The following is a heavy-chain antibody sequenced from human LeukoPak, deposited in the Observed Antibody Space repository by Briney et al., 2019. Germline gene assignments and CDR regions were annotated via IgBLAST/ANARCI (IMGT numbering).Heavy chain of an antibody. CDR3: ARGGAYCGGDCPPLDY. CDR1: GLTFSSYN. J-gene: IGHJ4*02. V-gene: IGHV3-21*01. D-gene: IGHD2-21*02. Sequence: GGSLSLPCAASGLTFSSYNMNCVRGARGKGLVCVSSFNSNRSYLYYADSGKGRFTIPRDNAKNPPYLQMNSLRAEDTAVYYCARGGAYCGGDCPPLDYWGQGTLVTVSS. CDR2: FNSNRSYL.